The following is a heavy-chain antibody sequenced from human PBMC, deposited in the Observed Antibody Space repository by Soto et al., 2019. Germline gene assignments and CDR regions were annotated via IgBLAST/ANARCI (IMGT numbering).Heavy chain of an antibody. CDR3: ASHPGGGGY. CDR1: GFTVSNNY. V-gene: IGHV3-53*01. D-gene: IGHD3-10*01. J-gene: IGHJ4*02. CDR2: IYSGGYT. Sequence: EVQLVESGGGLIQPGGSLRLSCAVSGFTVSNNYMSWVRQAPGKGLEGVSVIYSGGYTAYGDSVKGRFTISRDNSKNTINFPKKSLGRHDTAGSYWASHPGGGGYWGQGTLVTVSS.